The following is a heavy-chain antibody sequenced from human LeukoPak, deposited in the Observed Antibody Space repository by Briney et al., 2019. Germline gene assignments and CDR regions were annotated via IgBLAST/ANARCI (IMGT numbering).Heavy chain of an antibody. Sequence: GGSLRLSCAASGFTLSSYWMSWVRQAPGKGLEWVANIKQDGSEKYYVDSVKGRFTISRDNAKNSLYLQMNSLRAEDTAVYYCARGVVTLSYWGQGTLVTVSS. D-gene: IGHD4-23*01. J-gene: IGHJ4*02. CDR1: GFTLSSYW. CDR2: IKQDGSEK. V-gene: IGHV3-7*04. CDR3: ARGVVTLSY.